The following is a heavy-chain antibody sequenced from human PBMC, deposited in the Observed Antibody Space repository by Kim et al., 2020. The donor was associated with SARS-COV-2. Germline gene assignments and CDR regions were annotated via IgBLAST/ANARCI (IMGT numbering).Heavy chain of an antibody. D-gene: IGHD6-13*01. V-gene: IGHV6-1*01. CDR1: GDSVSSNIAT. CDR2: TYYRSRWLN. Sequence: QTLSLTCVISGDSVSSNIATWNWVRQSPSRGLEWLGRTYYRSRWLNEYATSVKSRITINPDTTKNQFSLQLSSVTPEDTAVYYCARAAGGQSGLDFWGQGTLVTVSS. J-gene: IGHJ4*02. CDR3: ARAAGGQSGLDF.